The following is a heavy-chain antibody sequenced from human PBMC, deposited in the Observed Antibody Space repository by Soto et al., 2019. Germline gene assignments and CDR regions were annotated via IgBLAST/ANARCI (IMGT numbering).Heavy chain of an antibody. CDR2: ISGSGGST. J-gene: IGHJ4*02. V-gene: IGHV3-23*01. CDR1: GFTFSSYA. Sequence: GGSLRLSCAASGFTFSSYAMSWVRQAPGKGLEWVSAISGSGGSTYYADSVKGRFTISRDNSKNTLYLQMNSLRAEDTAVYYSANDLNIVFVRITIGTFDYWGQGPLVTVSS. CDR3: ANDLNIVFVRITIGTFDY. D-gene: IGHD2-15*01.